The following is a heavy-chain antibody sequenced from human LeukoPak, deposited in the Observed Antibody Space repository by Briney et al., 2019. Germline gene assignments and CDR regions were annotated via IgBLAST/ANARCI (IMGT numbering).Heavy chain of an antibody. V-gene: IGHV3-21*01. CDR3: ARGHYDYGGNSGVDY. Sequence: GGSLRLSCAASGFTFSSYSMNWVRQAPGKGLEWVSSISSSSSYIYYADSVKGRFTISRDNAKNSLYLQMNSLRAEDTAVYYCARGHYDYGGNSGVDYWGQGTLVTVSS. CDR2: ISSSSSYI. J-gene: IGHJ4*02. CDR1: GFTFSSYS. D-gene: IGHD4-23*01.